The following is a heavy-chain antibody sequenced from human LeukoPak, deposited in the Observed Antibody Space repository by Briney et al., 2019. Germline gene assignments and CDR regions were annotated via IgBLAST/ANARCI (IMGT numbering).Heavy chain of an antibody. Sequence: GRSLRLSCAASGFMFSSHGMHWVRQAPGKGLEWVAVIWSDVSNKYYVDSVKGRFTIPRDNSKNTLYLQMNSLRAEDTALYYCARDRGSYGYGASDYWGQGTLVTVSS. CDR2: IWSDVSNK. J-gene: IGHJ4*02. D-gene: IGHD5-18*01. CDR1: GFMFSSHG. CDR3: ARDRGSYGYGASDY. V-gene: IGHV3-33*01.